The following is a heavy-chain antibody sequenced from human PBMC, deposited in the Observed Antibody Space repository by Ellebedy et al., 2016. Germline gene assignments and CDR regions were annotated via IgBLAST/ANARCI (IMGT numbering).Heavy chain of an antibody. CDR1: GFTFSSSW. CDR3: AGAIDY. J-gene: IGHJ4*02. V-gene: IGHV3-7*01. D-gene: IGHD4/OR15-4a*01. Sequence: GGSLRLSXAASGFTFSSSWMSWVRQPPGKGLEWVANINQDGSEKHYVDSVKGRFTISRDNAKNSLYLQMDSLRDEDTAVYHCAGAIDYWGQGTLVSVSS. CDR2: INQDGSEK.